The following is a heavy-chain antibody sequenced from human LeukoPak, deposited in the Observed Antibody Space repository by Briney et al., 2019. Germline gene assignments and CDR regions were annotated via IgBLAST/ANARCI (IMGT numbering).Heavy chain of an antibody. CDR2: IYTSGST. Sequence: SQTLSLTCTVSGGSISSGSYYWSWLRQPAGKGLEWIGRIYTSGSTNYNPSLKSRVTILVDTSKNQFSLKLSSVTAADTAVYYCARGVYSIRYNWFDPWGQGTLVTVSS. CDR3: ARGVYSIRYNWFDP. J-gene: IGHJ5*02. D-gene: IGHD4-11*01. CDR1: GGSISSGSYY. V-gene: IGHV4-61*02.